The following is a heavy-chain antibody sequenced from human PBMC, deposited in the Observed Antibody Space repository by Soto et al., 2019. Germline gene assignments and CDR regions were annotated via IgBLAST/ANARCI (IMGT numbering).Heavy chain of an antibody. J-gene: IGHJ3*02. CDR1: GGSISSYY. Sequence: SETLSLTCTVSGGSISSYYWSWIRQPPGKRLEWIGYIYYSGSTNYNPSLKSRVTISVDTSKNQFSLKLSSVTAADTAVYYCAREGRGDAFDIWGQGTMVTVSS. CDR3: AREGRGDAFDI. V-gene: IGHV4-59*01. D-gene: IGHD3-10*01. CDR2: IYYSGST.